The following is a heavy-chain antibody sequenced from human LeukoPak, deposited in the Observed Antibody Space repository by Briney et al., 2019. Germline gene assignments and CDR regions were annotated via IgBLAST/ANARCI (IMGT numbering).Heavy chain of an antibody. CDR1: GFTFSSYS. CDR3: ARDAYGYYYFDY. J-gene: IGHJ4*02. Sequence: KPGGSLRLSCAASGFTFSSYSMSWVRQAPGKGLEWVSSISSSNSHGYYADSVKGRFTISRDNAMNSLYLQVNSLRAEDTAVYYCARDAYGYYYFDYWGQGTLVTVSS. CDR2: ISSSNSHG. V-gene: IGHV3-21*01. D-gene: IGHD3-3*01.